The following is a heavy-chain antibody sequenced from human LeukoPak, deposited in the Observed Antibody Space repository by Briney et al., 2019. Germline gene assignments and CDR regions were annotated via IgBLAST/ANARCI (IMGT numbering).Heavy chain of an antibody. V-gene: IGHV4-59*01. Sequence: PSETLSLTCTVSGGPISSYYRSWIRQPPGKGLEWIGYIYYSGSTNYNPSLKSRVTISVDTSKTQFSLKLSSVTAADTAVYYCARIVATITSDAFDIWGQGTMVTVSS. CDR2: IYYSGST. CDR3: ARIVATITSDAFDI. CDR1: GGPISSYY. D-gene: IGHD5-12*01. J-gene: IGHJ3*02.